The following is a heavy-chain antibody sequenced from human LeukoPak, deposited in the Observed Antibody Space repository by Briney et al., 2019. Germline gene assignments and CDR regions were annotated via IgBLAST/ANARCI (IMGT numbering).Heavy chain of an antibody. CDR3: ARVDYGGNSPQIDYYYYYMDV. CDR1: GFTFSSYA. D-gene: IGHD4-23*01. J-gene: IGHJ6*03. Sequence: PGGSLRLSCAASGFTFSSYAMHWVRQAPGKGLEWVAVISYDGGNKYYADSVKGRFTISRDNSKNTLYLQMNSLRAEDTAVYYCARVDYGGNSPQIDYYYYYMDVGGKGTTVTVSS. CDR2: ISYDGGNK. V-gene: IGHV3-30-3*01.